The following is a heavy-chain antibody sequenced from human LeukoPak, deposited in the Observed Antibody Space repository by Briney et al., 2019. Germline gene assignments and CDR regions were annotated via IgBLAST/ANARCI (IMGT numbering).Heavy chain of an antibody. Sequence: GASVKVSCKASGYTFTSYGISWVRQAPGQGLEWMGRIIPILGIANYAQKFQGRVAITADKSTSTAYMELSSLRSEDTAVYYCAREGYYDSSGLRYFDYWGQGTLVTVSS. CDR1: GYTFTSYG. V-gene: IGHV1-69*04. J-gene: IGHJ4*02. D-gene: IGHD3-22*01. CDR2: IIPILGIA. CDR3: AREGYYDSSGLRYFDY.